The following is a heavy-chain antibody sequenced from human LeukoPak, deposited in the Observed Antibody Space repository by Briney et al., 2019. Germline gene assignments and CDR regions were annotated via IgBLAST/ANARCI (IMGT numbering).Heavy chain of an antibody. V-gene: IGHV3-53*01. Sequence: GGSLRLSCAASGFTVSSNYMSWVRQAPGKGLEWVSVIYSGGSTYYADSVKGRFTISRDNSKNTLYLQMNSLRAEDTAVCYCARDPFPQTPAATSSDYWGQGTLVTVSS. CDR1: GFTVSSNY. CDR3: ARDPFPQTPAATSSDY. CDR2: IYSGGST. J-gene: IGHJ4*02. D-gene: IGHD2-2*01.